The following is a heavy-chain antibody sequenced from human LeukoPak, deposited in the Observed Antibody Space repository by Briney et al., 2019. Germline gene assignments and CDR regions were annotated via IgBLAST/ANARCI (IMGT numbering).Heavy chain of an antibody. CDR3: ARADMAVVPVFDY. J-gene: IGHJ4*02. D-gene: IGHD6-19*01. CDR1: GFSFRTYE. V-gene: IGHV3-48*03. Sequence: GGSLRLSCAASGFSFRTYEMNWVRQAPGRGLGWVSYISNSGRTIYYADSVKGRFTISRDDAKNSLYLQMSSLRAEDTAIYYCARADMAVVPVFDYWGQGTLVTVSS. CDR2: ISNSGRTI.